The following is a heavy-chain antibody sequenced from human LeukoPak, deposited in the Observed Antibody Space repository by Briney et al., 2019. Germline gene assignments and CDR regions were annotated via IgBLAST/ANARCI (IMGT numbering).Heavy chain of an antibody. CDR1: GFTFSRYA. Sequence: GWSLRLACAAAGFTFSRYAMHWVRQAPGKGLEYVSAISSNGGSTYYANSVKGRFTISRDNSKNTLYLQMGSLRAEDMAVHYCARATFNYYDSSGYYNYWGQGTLVTVSS. CDR2: ISSNGGST. V-gene: IGHV3-64*01. J-gene: IGHJ4*02. CDR3: ARATFNYYDSSGYYNY. D-gene: IGHD3-22*01.